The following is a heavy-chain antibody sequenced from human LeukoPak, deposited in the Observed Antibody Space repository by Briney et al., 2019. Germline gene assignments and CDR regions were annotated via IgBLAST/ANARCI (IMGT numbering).Heavy chain of an antibody. Sequence: SETLSLTCTVSGGSISKYYWTGIRQPPCKELNGIGYIYYSGSTNYNPSRIRGVTISLDTSKPQFSLMLRSLTAAATAVYYCARRYTASPGERFDYWGQGTLVTVSS. D-gene: IGHD2-2*02. CDR3: ARRYTASPGERFDY. V-gene: IGHV4-59*08. J-gene: IGHJ4*02. CDR2: IYYSGST. CDR1: GGSISKYY.